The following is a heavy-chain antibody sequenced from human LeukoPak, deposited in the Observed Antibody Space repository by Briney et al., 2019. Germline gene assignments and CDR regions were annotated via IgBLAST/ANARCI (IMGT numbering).Heavy chain of an antibody. CDR3: ANGQGTYYYYYMDV. Sequence: PGGSLRLSCAASGFTFSSYAMHWVRQAPGKGLEWVAVISYDGSNKYYADSVKGRFTISRDNSKNTLYLQMNSLRAEDTAVYYCANGQGTYYYYYMDVWGKGTTVTVSS. CDR2: ISYDGSNK. V-gene: IGHV3-30-3*01. CDR1: GFTFSSYA. J-gene: IGHJ6*03. D-gene: IGHD3-10*01.